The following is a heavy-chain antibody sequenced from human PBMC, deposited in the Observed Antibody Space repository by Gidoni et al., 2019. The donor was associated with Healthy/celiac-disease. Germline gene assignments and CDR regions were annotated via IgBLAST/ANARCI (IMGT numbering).Heavy chain of an antibody. CDR2: IYYSGST. V-gene: IGHV4-59*01. Sequence: QVQLQESGPGLVKPSETLSLTCTVSGGSISSYYWSWIRQPPGKGLEWIGYIYYSGSTNYNPSLKSRVTISVDTSKNQFSLKLSSVTAADTAVYYCARQAYCGGDCYCDYWGQGTLVTVSS. J-gene: IGHJ4*02. CDR3: ARQAYCGGDCYCDY. CDR1: GGSISSYY. D-gene: IGHD2-21*01.